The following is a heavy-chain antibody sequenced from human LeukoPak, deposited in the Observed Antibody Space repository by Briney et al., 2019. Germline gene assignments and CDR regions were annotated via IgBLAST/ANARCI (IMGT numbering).Heavy chain of an antibody. Sequence: ASVKVSCKASGYTFTDYYMHWVRQAPGQGLEWMGWINPNSGGTNYAQKFQGRVTMTRDTSISTAYMALSRLRSDDTAVYYCARGGKRAGVDYSYYYYMDVWGKGTTVTISS. CDR2: INPNSGGT. J-gene: IGHJ6*03. V-gene: IGHV1-2*02. CDR1: GYTFTDYY. CDR3: ARGGKRAGVDYSYYYYMDV. D-gene: IGHD2-21*02.